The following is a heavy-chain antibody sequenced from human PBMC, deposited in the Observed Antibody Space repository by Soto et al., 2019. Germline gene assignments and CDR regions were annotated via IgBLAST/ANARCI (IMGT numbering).Heavy chain of an antibody. D-gene: IGHD6-19*01. CDR1: GYTFTGYY. V-gene: IGHV1-2*02. CDR3: ARDVAVAGLIDY. J-gene: IGHJ4*02. CDR2: INPNSGGT. Sequence: ASVKVSCKASGYTFTGYYMHWVRQAPGQGLEWMGWINPNSGGTNYAQKFQGRVTMTRDTSISTAYMELSRLRSDDTAAYYCARDVAVAGLIDYWGQGTLVTVSS.